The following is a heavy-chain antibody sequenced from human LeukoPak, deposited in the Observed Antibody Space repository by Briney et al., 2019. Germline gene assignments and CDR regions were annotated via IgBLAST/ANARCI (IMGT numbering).Heavy chain of an antibody. J-gene: IGHJ4*02. V-gene: IGHV4-59*11. CDR1: GGSISSHY. D-gene: IGHD1-26*01. CDR3: ARDSGSYSFAS. Sequence: SETLSLTCTVSGGSISSHYWSWIRQPPGKGLEWIGYRYENGGTNYNPSLESRVTLSVDTSKNQFSLRLTSVTAADTAVYFCARDSGSYSFASWGQGTLVTVSS. CDR2: RYENGGT.